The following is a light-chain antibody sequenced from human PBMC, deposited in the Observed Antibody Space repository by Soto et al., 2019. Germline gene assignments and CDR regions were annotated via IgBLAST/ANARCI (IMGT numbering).Light chain of an antibody. V-gene: IGLV1-51*01. J-gene: IGLJ1*01. CDR1: SSNIGNNY. CDR3: GTWDSSLSVVVYV. Sequence: QSVLTQPPSVSAAPGQKVTISCSGSSSNIGNNYVSWYQQLPGTAPKLLIYDNNKRPSGIPDRFSGSKSGTSATLGITGLQTGDEADYYCGTWDSSLSVVVYVFGTGTKLTVL. CDR2: DNN.